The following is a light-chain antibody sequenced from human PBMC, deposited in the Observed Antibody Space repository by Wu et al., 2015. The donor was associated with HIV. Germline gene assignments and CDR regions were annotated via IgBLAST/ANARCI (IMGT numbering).Light chain of an antibody. Sequence: EIVVSQSPTTLSVSPGERAALSCRASQSVNSYLAWYQQKHGQAPRLLIYDASNRATGIPARFSGSGSETDFTLTISSLEPEDFAVYYRQQRSTWPPTFGGGTKVDI. J-gene: IGKJ4*01. CDR3: QQRSTWPPT. CDR1: QSVNSY. V-gene: IGKV3-11*01. CDR2: DAS.